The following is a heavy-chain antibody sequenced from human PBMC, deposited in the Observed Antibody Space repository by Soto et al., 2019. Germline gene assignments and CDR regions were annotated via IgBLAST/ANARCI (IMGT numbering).Heavy chain of an antibody. J-gene: IGHJ4*02. CDR3: AREACYDSSGCYFDY. D-gene: IGHD3-22*01. Sequence: GASVKVSCKASGGTFSSYAISWVRQAPGQGLEWMGGIIPIFGTANYAQKFQGRVTITADESTSTAYMELSSLRSEDTAVYYCAREACYDSSGCYFDYWGQGTLVTVSS. CDR2: IIPIFGTA. CDR1: GGTFSSYA. V-gene: IGHV1-69*13.